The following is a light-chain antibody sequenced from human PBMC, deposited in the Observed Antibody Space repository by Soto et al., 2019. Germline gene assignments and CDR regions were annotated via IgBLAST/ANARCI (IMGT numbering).Light chain of an antibody. V-gene: IGLV2-8*01. CDR1: SSDVGGYNY. J-gene: IGLJ2*01. Sequence: QSVLTQPPSASGSPGQSATISCTGTSSDVGGYNYVSWYQQHPGKAPNLMIYEVSKRPSGVPDRFSGSKSGNTASLTVSGLQAEDEADYYCSSYAGSNNLVFGGGTKLTVL. CDR2: EVS. CDR3: SSYAGSNNLV.